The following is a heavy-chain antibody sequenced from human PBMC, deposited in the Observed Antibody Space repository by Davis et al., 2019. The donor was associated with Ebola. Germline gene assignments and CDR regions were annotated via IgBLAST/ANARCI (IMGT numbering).Heavy chain of an antibody. Sequence: ASVKVSCKASGYTFTSYDINWVRQATGQGLEWMGWMNPNSGNTGYAQKFRGRVTMTRNTSISTAYMELSSLRSEDTAVYYCARGAIRSGSYGLGYWGQGTLVTVSS. CDR1: GYTFTSYD. CDR3: ARGAIRSGSYGLGY. J-gene: IGHJ4*02. CDR2: MNPNSGNT. D-gene: IGHD3-10*01. V-gene: IGHV1-8*01.